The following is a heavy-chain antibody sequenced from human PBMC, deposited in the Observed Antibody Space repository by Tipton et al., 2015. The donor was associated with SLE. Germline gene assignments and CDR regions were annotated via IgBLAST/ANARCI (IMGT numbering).Heavy chain of an antibody. CDR1: GGSISSSSYY. CDR3: SILGITMVRGVSYGMDV. V-gene: IGHV4-39*07. CDR2: IYYSGST. Sequence: LRLSCTVSGGSISSSSYYWGWIRQPPGKGLEWIGSIYYSGSTYYNPSLKSRVTISVDTSKNQFSLKLSSVTAADTAVYYCSILGITMVRGVSYGMDVWGQGTTVTVAS. J-gene: IGHJ6*02. D-gene: IGHD3-10*01.